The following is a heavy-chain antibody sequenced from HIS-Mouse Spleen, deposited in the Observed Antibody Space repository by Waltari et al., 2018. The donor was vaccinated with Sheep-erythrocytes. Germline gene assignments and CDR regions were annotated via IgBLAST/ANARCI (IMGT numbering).Heavy chain of an antibody. V-gene: IGHV4-39*01. J-gene: IGHJ4*02. CDR2: IYYSGST. CDR1: GGSISSSSYY. D-gene: IGHD3-22*01. Sequence: QLQLQESGPGLVKPSETLSLPCTVSGGSISSSSYYWGWIRQPPGKGLEWIGSIYYSGSTSYNPSLKSRVTISVDTSKNQFSLKLSSVTAADTAVYYCARLYYYDSSGYYFDYWGQGTLVTVSS. CDR3: ARLYYYDSSGYYFDY.